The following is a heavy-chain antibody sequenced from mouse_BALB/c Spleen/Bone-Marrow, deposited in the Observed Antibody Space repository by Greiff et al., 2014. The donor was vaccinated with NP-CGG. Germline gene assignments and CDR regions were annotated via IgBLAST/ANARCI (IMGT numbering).Heavy chain of an antibody. CDR1: GYTFTDYW. CDR3: ARRYGSLWYFDV. V-gene: IGHV1-7*01. J-gene: IGHJ1*01. CDR2: INPSSGYT. Sequence: QVQLKESGAELAKPGASVKMSCKASGYTFTDYWMHWVKQRPGQGLEWIGYINPSSGYTEYNQKFKDKATLTADKSSSTAYMQLNILTSEDSAVHYCARRYGSLWYFDVWGAGTTVTVSS. D-gene: IGHD1-1*01.